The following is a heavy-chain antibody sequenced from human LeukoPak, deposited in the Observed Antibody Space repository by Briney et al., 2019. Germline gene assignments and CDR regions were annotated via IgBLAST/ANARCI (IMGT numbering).Heavy chain of an antibody. V-gene: IGHV4-59*12. CDR3: ARGSDIVVVPAARGYYYYGMDV. CDR1: GGSISSYY. CDR2: IYYSGST. D-gene: IGHD2-2*01. J-gene: IGHJ6*02. Sequence: SETLSLTCTVSGGSISSYYWSWIRQPPGKGLEWIGYIYYSGSTNYNPSLKSRVTISVDTSKNQFSLKLSSVTAADTAVYYCARGSDIVVVPAARGYYYYGMDVWGQGTTVTVSS.